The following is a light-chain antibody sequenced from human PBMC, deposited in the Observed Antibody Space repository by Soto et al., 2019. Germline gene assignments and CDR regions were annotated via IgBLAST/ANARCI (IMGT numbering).Light chain of an antibody. J-gene: IGLJ3*02. V-gene: IGLV2-14*01. CDR3: SSYTRSSTRV. Sequence: QSVLTQPASVSGSPGQSITISGTGTSSDVGGYNYVYWYQQHPGKAPKLMISEVSNRPSGVCNRFSGSKSGNTASLTICGLQAEDEADYYCSSYTRSSTRVFGGGTKLTVL. CDR1: SSDVGGYNY. CDR2: EVS.